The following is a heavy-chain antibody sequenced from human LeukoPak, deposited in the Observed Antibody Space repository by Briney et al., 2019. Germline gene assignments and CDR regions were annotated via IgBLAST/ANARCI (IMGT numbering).Heavy chain of an antibody. V-gene: IGHV1-46*01. J-gene: IGHJ6*02. D-gene: IGHD3-3*01. CDR1: GYSFTSHY. Sequence: ASVKVSCKTSGYSFTSHYVHWVRQAPGQGLEWVGVIEPTGGGTTYAQKFQGRISMTKETFRTTVYMELRSLRSEDTAVYYCAKERERGGGIFGVLTSRRGPYSYAMDVWGQGTTVIVSS. CDR2: IEPTGGGT. CDR3: AKERERGGGIFGVLTSRRGPYSYAMDV.